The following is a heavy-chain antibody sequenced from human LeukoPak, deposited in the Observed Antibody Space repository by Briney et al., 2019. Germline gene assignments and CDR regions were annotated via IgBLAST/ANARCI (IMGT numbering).Heavy chain of an antibody. V-gene: IGHV3-21*04. D-gene: IGHD1/OR15-1a*01. CDR1: GFTFSDQS. CDR3: ARVGPKNSQTFDY. J-gene: IGHJ4*02. CDR2: ISSNNLHI. Sequence: GGCLRLSCAASGFTFSDQSMNWVRQAPGKGLEWVSSISSNNLHIFYADSVKGRFTISRDNAKNSLYLQMNNLRAEDTAVYYCARVGPKNSQTFDYWGQGTLVTVSS.